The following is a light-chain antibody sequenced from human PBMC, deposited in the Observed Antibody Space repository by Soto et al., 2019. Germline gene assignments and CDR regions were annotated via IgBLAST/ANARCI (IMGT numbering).Light chain of an antibody. J-gene: IGKJ1*01. CDR2: KAS. CDR3: QQGWT. V-gene: IGKV1-5*03. Sequence: DIQMTQSPSTLSASVGDRVTITCRASQSISSWLAWYQQKPGKAPKLLIYKASSLESGVPSRFSGSGSGTELTLTISSLQPDDFATYYSQQGWTFGQGTKVEIK. CDR1: QSISSW.